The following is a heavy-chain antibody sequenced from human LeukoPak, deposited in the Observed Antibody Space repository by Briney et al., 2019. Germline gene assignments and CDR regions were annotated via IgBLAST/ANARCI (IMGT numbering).Heavy chain of an antibody. D-gene: IGHD3-3*01. J-gene: IGHJ6*02. Sequence: ASVKVCCKAAGYTFTSYDINWVRQAPAQGREWVGGMNPNSGNTDYPQKVQGRGTMTRNTSISTANMELSSLTSDDPAVCDCARGSGYDFWGGYYYYGMDVWGQGTTVTVSS. CDR1: GYTFTSYD. CDR2: MNPNSGNT. V-gene: IGHV1-8*01. CDR3: ARGSGYDFWGGYYYYGMDV.